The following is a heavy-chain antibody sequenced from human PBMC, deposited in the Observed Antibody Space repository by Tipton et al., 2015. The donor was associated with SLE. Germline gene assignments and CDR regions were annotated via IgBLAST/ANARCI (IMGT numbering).Heavy chain of an antibody. V-gene: IGHV4-59*01. CDR1: GGSINAYY. CDR2: IYYSGST. CDR3: ARVGAAAAIDY. J-gene: IGHJ4*02. D-gene: IGHD2-2*02. Sequence: LRLSCSVSGGSINAYYWSWIRQPPGKGLEWIGYIYYSGSTNYNPSLKSRVTISVDTSKNQFSLKLSSVTAADTAVYYCARVGAAAAIDYWGQGTLVTVSS.